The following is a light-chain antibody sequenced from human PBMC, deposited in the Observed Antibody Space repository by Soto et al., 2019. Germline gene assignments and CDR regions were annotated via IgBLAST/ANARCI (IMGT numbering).Light chain of an antibody. Sequence: DIQMTQSPSSLSASVGDRVTITCRASQSISTYLNWYQQNPGKAPKLLIYAASSLQSGVPSRFSGSGSGKNFTLTISRLQPEDFANYYWQQSYSPPSITFRQGTRLETK. CDR2: AAS. CDR1: QSISTY. V-gene: IGKV1-39*01. J-gene: IGKJ5*01. CDR3: QQSYSPPSIT.